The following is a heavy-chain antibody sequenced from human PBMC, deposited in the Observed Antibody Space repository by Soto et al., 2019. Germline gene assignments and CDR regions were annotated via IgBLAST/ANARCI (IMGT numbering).Heavy chain of an antibody. CDR2: VYTSGSA. J-gene: IGHJ3*02. CDR3: ARVRRTEGALPLGAFDI. D-gene: IGHD1-26*01. V-gene: IGHV4-4*07. CDR1: GGSIGTYY. Sequence: SETLSLTCNVSGGSIGTYYWSWIRQPAGKGLEWIGRVYTSGSANYNPSLKSRVTMSVHASKTQFSLNLSSVTAADTAVYYCARVRRTEGALPLGAFDIWGQGTMVTVSS.